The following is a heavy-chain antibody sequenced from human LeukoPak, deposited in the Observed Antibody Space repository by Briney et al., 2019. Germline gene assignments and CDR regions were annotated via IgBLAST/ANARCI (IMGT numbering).Heavy chain of an antibody. CDR3: ARDNSVGDNAWWFDP. Sequence: ASVKVSCKASGYTFTSYYMHRVRQAPGQGLEWMGLINPTGGSTGYAQKFQGRVTMTRDMSTSTDCMELSSLRSEDTAIYYCARDNSVGDNAWWFDPWGQGTLVTVSS. V-gene: IGHV1-46*01. J-gene: IGHJ5*02. CDR2: INPTGGST. D-gene: IGHD1-26*01. CDR1: GYTFTSYY.